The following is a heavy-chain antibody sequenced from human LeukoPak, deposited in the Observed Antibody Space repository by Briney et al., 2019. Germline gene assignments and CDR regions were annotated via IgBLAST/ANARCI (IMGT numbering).Heavy chain of an antibody. Sequence: APVKVSCKTSGYTFIAYAMHWVRQAPGQRLEWMGWISAANGNTQYSQRFQGRVTITRDTSASTAYMELSSLRSEDTAIYYCARAPYSSNWFYYWFDSWGQGTLVTVSS. CDR3: ARAPYSSNWFYYWFDS. D-gene: IGHD6-13*01. CDR1: GYTFIAYA. J-gene: IGHJ5*01. CDR2: ISAANGNT. V-gene: IGHV1-3*01.